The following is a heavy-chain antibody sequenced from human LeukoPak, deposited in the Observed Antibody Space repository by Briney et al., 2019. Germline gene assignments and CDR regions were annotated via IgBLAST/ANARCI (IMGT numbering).Heavy chain of an antibody. CDR2: ISSSGSTK. CDR3: AREGSRFYYYMDV. Sequence: PGGSLRLSCAASGFTFSSYEMNWVRQAPGKGLEWDSYISSSGSTKYYADSVKGRFTISRDNAKNSLYLQMNSLRAEDTAVYSCAREGSRFYYYMDVWGKGTTVTISS. CDR1: GFTFSSYE. D-gene: IGHD6-13*01. V-gene: IGHV3-48*03. J-gene: IGHJ6*03.